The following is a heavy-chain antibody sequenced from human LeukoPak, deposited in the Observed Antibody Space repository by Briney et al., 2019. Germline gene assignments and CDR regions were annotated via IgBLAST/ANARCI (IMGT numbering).Heavy chain of an antibody. CDR1: GFTFSSYS. CDR3: ARPSFGVVIIEGSFDY. J-gene: IGHJ4*02. D-gene: IGHD3-3*01. CDR2: ISSGSSPI. V-gene: IGHV3-48*04. Sequence: GGSLRLSCAASGFTFSSYSMNWVRQAPGKGLEWVSYISSGSSPIYYADSVKGRFTISRDNAKNSLHLQMNSLRAEDTAVYYCARPSFGVVIIEGSFDYWGQGTLVTVSS.